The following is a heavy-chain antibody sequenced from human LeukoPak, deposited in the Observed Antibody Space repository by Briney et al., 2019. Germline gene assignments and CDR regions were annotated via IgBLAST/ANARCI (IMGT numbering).Heavy chain of an antibody. CDR1: GFTFSSYA. CDR3: AKDLGQDQAYYDFWSGTPFDY. J-gene: IGHJ4*02. D-gene: IGHD3-3*01. V-gene: IGHV3-23*01. Sequence: GGSLRLSCAVSGFTFSSYAMSWVRQAPGKGLEWVSAISGSGGSTYYADSVKGRFTISRDNSKNTLYLQMNSLRAEDTAVYYCAKDLGQDQAYYDFWSGTPFDYWGQGTLVTVSS. CDR2: ISGSGGST.